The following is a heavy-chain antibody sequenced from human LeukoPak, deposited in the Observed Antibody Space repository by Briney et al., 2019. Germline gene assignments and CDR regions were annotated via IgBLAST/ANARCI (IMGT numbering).Heavy chain of an antibody. CDR2: MNPNSGNT. J-gene: IGHJ4*02. CDR1: GYTFTSYD. CDR3: ARGNNYYGSGSYPTNDY. Sequence: ASVKVSCKASGYTFTSYDINWVRQATGQGLEWMGWMNPNSGNTGYAQKFQGRVTMTRNTSKNTAYMELSSLRSEDTAVYYCARGNNYYGSGSYPTNDYWGQGTLVTVSS. D-gene: IGHD3-10*01. V-gene: IGHV1-8*01.